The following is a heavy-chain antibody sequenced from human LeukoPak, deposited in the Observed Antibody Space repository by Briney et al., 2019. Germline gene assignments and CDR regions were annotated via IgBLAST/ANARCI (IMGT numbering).Heavy chain of an antibody. CDR1: GFRFDAYA. V-gene: IGHV3-23*01. J-gene: IGHJ6*03. CDR2: ISHSGSLS. Sequence: GGSLRPSCAATGFRFDAYAMSWVRQAPGKGLDWVAAISHSGSLSTYAASVKGRFTISRDNSKDMLYLQMHSLRAEDTALYYCARNAASDYYYYLGVWGKGTTVTVSS. D-gene: IGHD6-25*01. CDR3: ARNAASDYYYYLGV.